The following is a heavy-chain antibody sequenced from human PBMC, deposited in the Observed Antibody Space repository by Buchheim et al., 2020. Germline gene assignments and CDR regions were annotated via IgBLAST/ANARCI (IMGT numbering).Heavy chain of an antibody. CDR2: ILGSNGAT. CDR3: TKGAWLDGY. J-gene: IGHJ4*02. Sequence: VQLVESGGGLVKPGGSLRLSCAASGFTFNTFDMSWVRQAPGKGLEWVSVILGSNGATYYAESVKGRFTISKDNSKNTLYLQMDSLRAEDTAIYYCTKGAWLDGYWGQGTL. CDR1: GFTFNTFD. V-gene: IGHV3-23*04. D-gene: IGHD5-12*01.